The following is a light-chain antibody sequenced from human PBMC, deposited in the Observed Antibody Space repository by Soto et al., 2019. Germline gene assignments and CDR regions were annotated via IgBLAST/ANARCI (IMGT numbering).Light chain of an antibody. J-gene: IGLJ2*01. CDR2: SDN. Sequence: QSRLTQPPSASGAPGQRVIISCSGSSSNIGSNSVNWFQQLPGTAPKLLIYSDNERPSGVPDRFSGSKSGTSASLTISGLQSDDEADYYCAAWDDSLKGLFGGGTKVTVL. V-gene: IGLV1-44*01. CDR3: AAWDDSLKGL. CDR1: SSNIGSNS.